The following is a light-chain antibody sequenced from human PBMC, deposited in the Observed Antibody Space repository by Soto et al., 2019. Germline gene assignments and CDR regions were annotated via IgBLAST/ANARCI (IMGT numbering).Light chain of an antibody. CDR2: EVT. V-gene: IGLV2-14*01. CDR1: SGDIGSYNR. CDR3: SSYTNINTRACV. Sequence: QSVLTQPASVSGSPGQSITLSCTGTSGDIGSYNRVSWYQQHPGKAPKLIIYEVTDRPSGVSNRFSGSKSGNTASLTISGLQAEDEAEYSCSSYTNINTRACVFGTGTKLTVL. J-gene: IGLJ1*01.